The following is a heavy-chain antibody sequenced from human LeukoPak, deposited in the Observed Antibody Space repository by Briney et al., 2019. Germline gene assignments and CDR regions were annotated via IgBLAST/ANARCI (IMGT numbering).Heavy chain of an antibody. CDR2: INHSGST. D-gene: IGHD6-13*01. V-gene: IGHV4-34*01. CDR1: GGSFSGYY. CDR3: ARSGIAAAVSTLDY. J-gene: IGHJ4*02. Sequence: SETLSLTCAVYGGSFSGYYWSWIRQPPGKGLEWIGEINHSGSTNYNPSLKSRVTISVDTSKNQFSLKLSSVTAADTAVYYCARSGIAAAVSTLDYWGQGTLVTVSS.